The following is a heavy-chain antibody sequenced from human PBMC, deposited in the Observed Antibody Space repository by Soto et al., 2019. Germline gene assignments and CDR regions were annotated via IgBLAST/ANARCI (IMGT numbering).Heavy chain of an antibody. J-gene: IGHJ3*02. D-gene: IGHD3-22*01. CDR2: ISSSGSTI. Sequence: PGGSLRLSCAASGFTFSSYEMNWVRQAPGKGLEWVSYISSSGSTIYYADSVKGRFTISRDNAKNSLYLQMNSLRAEDTAVYYCARAGSYDSSGWPPSAFDIWGQGTMVTVSS. CDR3: ARAGSYDSSGWPPSAFDI. V-gene: IGHV3-48*03. CDR1: GFTFSSYE.